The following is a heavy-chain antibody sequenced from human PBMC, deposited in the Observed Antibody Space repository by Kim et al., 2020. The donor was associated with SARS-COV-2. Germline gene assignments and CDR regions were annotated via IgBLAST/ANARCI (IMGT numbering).Heavy chain of an antibody. J-gene: IGHJ6*02. CDR2: IDQSGNT. CDR3: ARRQGYYYYYYGIDV. V-gene: IGHV4-34*01. Sequence: SETLSLTCAVSGGAFSSYYWTWIRQPPGKGLEWIGEIDQSGNTNYNPSLKSRVTISVEKSTYQFSLKLNSATAADTAVYYCARRQGYYYYYYGIDVWSQGTTVTVSS. CDR1: GGAFSSYY.